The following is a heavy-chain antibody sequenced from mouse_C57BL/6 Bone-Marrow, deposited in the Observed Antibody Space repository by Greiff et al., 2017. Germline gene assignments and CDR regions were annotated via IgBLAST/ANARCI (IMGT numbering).Heavy chain of an antibody. J-gene: IGHJ2*03. CDR3: ARAITGALDY. Sequence: DVMLVESGGGLVQPGGSLSLSCAASGFTFTDYYMSWVRQPPGKALEWLGFIRNKANGYTTEYSASVKGRFTISRDNSQSILYLQMNALRAEDSAAYYCARAITGALDYEGQGTSLTVTS. CDR2: IRNKANGYTT. CDR1: GFTFTDYY. V-gene: IGHV7-3*01. D-gene: IGHD4-1*01.